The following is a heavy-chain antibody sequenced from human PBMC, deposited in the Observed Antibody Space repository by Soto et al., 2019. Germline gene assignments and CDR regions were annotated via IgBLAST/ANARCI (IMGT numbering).Heavy chain of an antibody. CDR3: ARCKNFYYGMDV. J-gene: IGHJ6*02. Sequence: XSVKVSCKASVYTFTCYYMHWVRQAPGQGLEWMGWINPNSGGTNYAQKFQGWVTMTRDTSISTAYMELSRLRSDDTAVYYCARCKNFYYGMDVWGQGTTVTVSS. V-gene: IGHV1-2*04. CDR1: VYTFTCYY. CDR2: INPNSGGT.